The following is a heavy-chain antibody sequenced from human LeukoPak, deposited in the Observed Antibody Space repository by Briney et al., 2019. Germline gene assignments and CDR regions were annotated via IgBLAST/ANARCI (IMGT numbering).Heavy chain of an antibody. Sequence: PGGSLRLSCEASGFTFRSHGMNWVRQAPGKGLEWVSGISPRGDISYYADSVKGRFTISRDNSKNTLYLQMNSLRAEDMALYYCAKEKSCGGELGPAAFDIWGQGTMVTVSS. D-gene: IGHD1-26*01. CDR1: GFTFRSHG. V-gene: IGHV3-23*01. CDR3: AKEKSCGGELGPAAFDI. J-gene: IGHJ3*02. CDR2: ISPRGDIS.